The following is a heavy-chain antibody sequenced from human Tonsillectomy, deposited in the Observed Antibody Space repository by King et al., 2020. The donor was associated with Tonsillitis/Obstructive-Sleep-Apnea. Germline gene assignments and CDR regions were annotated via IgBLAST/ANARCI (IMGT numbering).Heavy chain of an antibody. CDR1: GFTFSNYW. V-gene: IGHV3-7*01. J-gene: IGHJ4*02. D-gene: IGHD2-15*01. Sequence: VQLVESGGGLVQPGGSLRLSCAASGFTFSNYWMSWVRQAPGKGLEWVANIKQDGIEKYYVDSVKGRFTISRDNAKNSLYLQMNSLRAEDTAVYYCASYCSGGSCYFPFEYWGQGSLVTVSS. CDR3: ASYCSGGSCYFPFEY. CDR2: IKQDGIEK.